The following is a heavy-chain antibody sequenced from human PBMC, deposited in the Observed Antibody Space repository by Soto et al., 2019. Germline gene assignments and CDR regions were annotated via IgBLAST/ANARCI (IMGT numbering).Heavy chain of an antibody. V-gene: IGHV3-30-3*01. CDR1: GFPFSEYA. CDR2: ISYDDGNLR. D-gene: IGHD1-26*01. Sequence: QEQLVESGGGVVQPGRSLRLSCVASGFPFSEYAMHWVRQAPGKGLEWVAVISYDDGNLRYYADSVQGRFTGSRDNSKNTLFLQMDSLRSEDTAVYYCARDQGGAYFPHDGFDMWGQGTVVTVSS. J-gene: IGHJ3*02. CDR3: ARDQGGAYFPHDGFDM.